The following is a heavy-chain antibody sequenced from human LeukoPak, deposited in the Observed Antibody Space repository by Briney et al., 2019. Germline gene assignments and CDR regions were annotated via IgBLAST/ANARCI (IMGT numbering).Heavy chain of an antibody. D-gene: IGHD6-19*01. CDR1: GFSFSSYW. V-gene: IGHV3-7*05. Sequence: GGSLRLSCAASGFSFSSYWMSWVRQAPGRGLEWVANIKQDGSEEYYVDSVKGRFTISRDNAKNSLYLHMNSLRAEDTAVYYCARELSSGWSYWYFDLWGRGTLVTVSS. J-gene: IGHJ2*01. CDR3: ARELSSGWSYWYFDL. CDR2: IKQDGSEE.